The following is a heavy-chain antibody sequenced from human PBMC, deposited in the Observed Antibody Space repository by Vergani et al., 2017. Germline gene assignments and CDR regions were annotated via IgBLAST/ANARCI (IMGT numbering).Heavy chain of an antibody. J-gene: IGHJ6*02. CDR2: IYYSGST. V-gene: IGHV4-59*01. Sequence: QVQLQESGPGLVKPSETLSLTCTVSGGSISSYYWSWIRQPPGKGLEWIGYIYYSGSTNYNPTLKSRVTISVDTSKNQFSLKLSPVTAADTAVYYCARGGVGMATTFYYYYGMDVWGQGTTVTVSS. D-gene: IGHD5-24*01. CDR3: ARGGVGMATTFYYYYGMDV. CDR1: GGSISSYY.